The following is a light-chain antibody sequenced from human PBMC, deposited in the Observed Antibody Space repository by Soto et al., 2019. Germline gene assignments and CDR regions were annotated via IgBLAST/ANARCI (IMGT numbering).Light chain of an antibody. Sequence: IHMSQSPSSLSASVGDRITITCQASQDIGNSVNWYQQQPGQAPNLLIYETSNLQTGVPARFSGSGSGTYFTFIINSLQPEDLTTYYCQQYDSLPITFGLGTRLEIK. CDR3: QQYDSLPIT. CDR2: ETS. V-gene: IGKV1-33*01. J-gene: IGKJ5*01. CDR1: QDIGNS.